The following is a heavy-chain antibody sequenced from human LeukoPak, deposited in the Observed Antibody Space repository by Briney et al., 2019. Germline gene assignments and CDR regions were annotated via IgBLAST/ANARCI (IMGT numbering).Heavy chain of an antibody. CDR1: GYTFTGYY. CDR3: ARDGPLPYDFWSGYSGDSPYYYYIDV. D-gene: IGHD3-3*01. J-gene: IGHJ6*03. V-gene: IGHV1-2*02. Sequence: GASVKVSCKASGYTFTGYYMHWVRQAPGQGLEWMGWINPNSGGTNHAQKFQGRVTMTRDTSISTAYMELSRLRSDDTAVYYCARDGPLPYDFWSGYSGDSPYYYYIDVWGKGTTVTVSS. CDR2: INPNSGGT.